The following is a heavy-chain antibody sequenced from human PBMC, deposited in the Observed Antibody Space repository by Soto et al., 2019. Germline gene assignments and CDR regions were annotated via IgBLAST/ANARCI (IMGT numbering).Heavy chain of an antibody. CDR3: AREADLRGYSYGYYFDY. D-gene: IGHD5-18*01. Sequence: QVQLQESGPGLVTPSQTLSLTCTVSGGSISSGDYYWSWIRQPPGKGLEWSGYIYYSGSTYYNPSLRSRVTISVDASKNQFSLKLSSVTAADTAVYYCAREADLRGYSYGYYFDYWGQGTLVTVSS. J-gene: IGHJ4*02. V-gene: IGHV4-30-4*01. CDR2: IYYSGST. CDR1: GGSISSGDYY.